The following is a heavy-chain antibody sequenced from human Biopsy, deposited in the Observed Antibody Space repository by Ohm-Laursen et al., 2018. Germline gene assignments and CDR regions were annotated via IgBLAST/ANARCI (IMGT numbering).Heavy chain of an antibody. J-gene: IGHJ5*02. CDR3: ARHNNIAGPARNWFDP. CDR2: IYYSVMT. V-gene: IGHV4-59*02. D-gene: IGHD6-13*01. Sequence: SDTLSLTCTVSGDSVTKYYWSWIRQPPGKGLEWIGHIYYSVMTNYNPSLQSRVSISVDTSRNQVSLTLSSVTAADTAVYYCARHNNIAGPARNWFDPWGQGTLVTVSS. CDR1: GDSVTKYY.